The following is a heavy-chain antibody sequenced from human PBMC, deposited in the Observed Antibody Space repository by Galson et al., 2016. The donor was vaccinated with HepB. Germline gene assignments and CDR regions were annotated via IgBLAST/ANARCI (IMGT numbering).Heavy chain of an antibody. CDR1: GFTFNSYN. J-gene: IGHJ1*01. Sequence: SLRLSCAASGFTFNSYNMNWVRQAPGKGLEWVSYISGSASAIYYADSVKGRFTVSRDNAKNSLYLQMNSPRDEDTAVNYCATDRRSIFGAVTEYFQHWGQGTLVTVSS. D-gene: IGHD3-3*01. V-gene: IGHV3-48*02. CDR3: ATDRRSIFGAVTEYFQH. CDR2: ISGSASAI.